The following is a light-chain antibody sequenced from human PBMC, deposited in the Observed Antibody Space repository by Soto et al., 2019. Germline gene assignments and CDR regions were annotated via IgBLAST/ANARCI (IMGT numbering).Light chain of an antibody. CDR1: SSNIATNY. CDR3: ASWYDTLFGWV. CDR2: SNT. Sequence: QSVLTQPPSVSGTPGQGVTISCSGGSSNIATNYVYWYQLLPGTAPNLVIFSNTIRPPRVPDRFSGSKSGASASLVIGGLRSEDEADYFCASWYDTLFGWVFGGVTNHTVL. V-gene: IGLV1-47*02. J-gene: IGLJ3*02.